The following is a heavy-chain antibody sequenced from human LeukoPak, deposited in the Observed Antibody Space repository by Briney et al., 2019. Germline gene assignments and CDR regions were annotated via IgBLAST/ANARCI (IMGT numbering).Heavy chain of an antibody. J-gene: IGHJ4*02. CDR3: ARGSGVESLFDY. V-gene: IGHV4-31*03. CDR2: MYYSGSP. CDR1: GGSISSGSYF. D-gene: IGHD3-10*01. Sequence: SETLSLTCTVSGGSISSGSYFWSWIRQHPGRGLEWIGYMYYSGSPYYNPSLKSRLNMSVDTSKNQFSLTLTSVTDADTAVYYCARGSGVESLFDYWGQGTLVTVSS.